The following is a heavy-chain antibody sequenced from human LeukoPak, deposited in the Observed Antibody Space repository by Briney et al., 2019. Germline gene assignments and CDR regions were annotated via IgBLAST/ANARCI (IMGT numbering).Heavy chain of an antibody. D-gene: IGHD3-10*01. J-gene: IGHJ4*02. CDR3: ARALWFGETFPAY. Sequence: PGGSLRLSCAASGFTFSSYSMNWVRQAPGKGLEWVSSISSSSSYIYYADSVKGRFTISRDNAKNSLYLQMNSLRAEDTAVYYCARALWFGETFPAYWGQGTLVTVSS. V-gene: IGHV3-21*01. CDR2: ISSSSSYI. CDR1: GFTFSSYS.